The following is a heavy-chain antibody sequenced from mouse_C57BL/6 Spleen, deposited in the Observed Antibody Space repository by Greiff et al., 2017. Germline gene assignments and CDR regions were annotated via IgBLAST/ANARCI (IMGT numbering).Heavy chain of an antibody. Sequence: VQGVESGAELARPGASVKLSCKASGYTFTSYGISWVKQRTGQGLEWIGEIYPRSGNTYYNEKFKGKATLTADKSSSTAYMELRSLTSEDSAVYFCARSLITTVRALDYWGQGTTLTVSS. D-gene: IGHD1-1*01. CDR2: IYPRSGNT. CDR1: GYTFTSYG. V-gene: IGHV1-81*01. J-gene: IGHJ2*01. CDR3: ARSLITTVRALDY.